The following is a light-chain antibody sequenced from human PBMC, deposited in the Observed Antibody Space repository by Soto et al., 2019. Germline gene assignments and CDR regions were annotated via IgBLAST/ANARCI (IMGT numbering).Light chain of an antibody. CDR2: EVS. J-gene: IGLJ2*01. CDR1: SSDVGAWKY. Sequence: QSVLTQPASVSGSPGQSITISCTGTSSDVGAWKYVSWYQQYPGKAPRLLISEVSIRPSGVSNRFSGSKSGNTASLTISGVQAEDEADYYCNSYTSTGTVVFGGGTQLTVL. V-gene: IGLV2-14*01. CDR3: NSYTSTGTVV.